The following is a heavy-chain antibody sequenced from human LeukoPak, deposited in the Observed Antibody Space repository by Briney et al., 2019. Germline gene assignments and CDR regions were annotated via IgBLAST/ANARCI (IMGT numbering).Heavy chain of an antibody. CDR3: ARGEEKATITALDS. J-gene: IGHJ4*02. CDR2: ISSSSSYI. V-gene: IGHV3-21*01. CDR1: GFTVRSNY. D-gene: IGHD5-24*01. Sequence: GGSLRLSCAASGFTVRSNYMSWVRQAPGKGLEWVSAISSSSSYIYYADSIKGRFTISRDNAENSLYLQMNSLRAVDTAVYFCARGEEKATITALDSWGQGTLVTVSS.